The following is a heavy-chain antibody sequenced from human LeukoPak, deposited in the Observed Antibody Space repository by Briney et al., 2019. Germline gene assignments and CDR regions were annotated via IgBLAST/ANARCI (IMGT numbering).Heavy chain of an antibody. D-gene: IGHD1-26*01. Sequence: PSETLSLTCTVSGGSISSNFWSWIRQPPGKGLEWIGYIYNSGTTSYNASLKSRVTMSVDTSKNQFSLNLNSVTAADTAVYYCARGLRVGNTGYYFDYWGRGTLVTVSS. CDR3: ARGLRVGNTGYYFDY. CDR1: GGSISSNF. J-gene: IGHJ4*02. CDR2: IYNSGTT. V-gene: IGHV4-59*01.